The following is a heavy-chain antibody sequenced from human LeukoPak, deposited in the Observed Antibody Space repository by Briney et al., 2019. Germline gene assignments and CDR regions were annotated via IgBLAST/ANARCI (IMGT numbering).Heavy chain of an antibody. D-gene: IGHD6-19*01. J-gene: IGHJ4*02. Sequence: PGGSLRLSCAASGFTFSDYYMSWIRQAPGKGLEWVSYISSSGSTIYYANSVKGRFTISRDNAKNSLYLQMNSLRAEDTAVYYCARYLYSSGWYFDYWGQGTLVTVSS. CDR1: GFTFSDYY. CDR3: ARYLYSSGWYFDY. CDR2: ISSSGSTI. V-gene: IGHV3-11*04.